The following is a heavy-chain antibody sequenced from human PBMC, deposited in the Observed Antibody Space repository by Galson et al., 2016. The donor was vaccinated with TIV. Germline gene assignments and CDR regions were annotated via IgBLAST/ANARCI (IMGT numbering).Heavy chain of an antibody. J-gene: IGHJ3*02. V-gene: IGHV3-21*01. CDR1: GFAFNFYA. CDR2: ISLNSNHI. D-gene: IGHD3-10*01. CDR3: AKVFGSGAYSKGDGFDI. Sequence: SLRLSCAASGFAFNFYAMNWVRQAPGKGLEWISSISLNSNHIYYAESVEGRFTISRDNAASSLFLEMSSLRADDTAVYYCAKVFGSGAYSKGDGFDIWGQGTVVTVSS.